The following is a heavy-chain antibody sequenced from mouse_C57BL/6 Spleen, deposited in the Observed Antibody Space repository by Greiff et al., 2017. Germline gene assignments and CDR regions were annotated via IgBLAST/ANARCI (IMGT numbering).Heavy chain of an antibody. Sequence: ESGPGLVKPSQSLSLTCSVTGYSITSGYYWNWIRQFPGNKLEWMGYISYDGSNNYNPSLKNRISITRDTSKNQFFLKLNSVTTEDTATYYCARETTVVEGAMDYWGQGTSVTVSS. CDR3: ARETTVVEGAMDY. V-gene: IGHV3-6*01. CDR2: ISYDGSN. D-gene: IGHD1-1*01. J-gene: IGHJ4*01. CDR1: GYSITSGYY.